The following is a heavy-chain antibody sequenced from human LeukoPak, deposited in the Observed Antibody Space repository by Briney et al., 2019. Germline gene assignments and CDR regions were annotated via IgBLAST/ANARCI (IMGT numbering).Heavy chain of an antibody. J-gene: IGHJ6*02. CDR3: ARDLTAADGTIYGMDV. CDR2: ISYDGSNK. Sequence: PGRSLRLSCAAAGFTFSSYVMHWVRQAPGKGLEWVAVISYDGSNKYYADSVKGRFTISRDKSKNTLYLQMNSLRAEDTAVYYCARDLTAADGTIYGMDVWGQGTTVTVSS. CDR1: GFTFSSYV. D-gene: IGHD6-13*01. V-gene: IGHV3-30*04.